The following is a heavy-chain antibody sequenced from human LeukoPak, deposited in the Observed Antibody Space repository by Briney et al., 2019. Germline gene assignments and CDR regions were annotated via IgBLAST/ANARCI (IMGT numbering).Heavy chain of an antibody. J-gene: IGHJ4*02. D-gene: IGHD6-19*01. CDR3: ASSLSSGWYRRLGY. CDR2: INHSGST. Sequence: PSETLSLTCTVSGGSISSYYWSWIRQPPGKGLEWIGEINHSGSTNYNPSLKSRVTISVDTSKNQFSLKLSSVTAADTAVYYCASSLSSGWYRRLGYWGQGTLVTVSS. CDR1: GGSISSYY. V-gene: IGHV4-34*01.